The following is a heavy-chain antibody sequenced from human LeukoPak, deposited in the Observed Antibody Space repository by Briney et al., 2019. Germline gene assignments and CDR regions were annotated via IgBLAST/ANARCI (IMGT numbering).Heavy chain of an antibody. CDR3: ARVRGDYNFDY. CDR1: GFSLSSYE. V-gene: IGHV3-48*03. CDR2: ISGDGSKI. Sequence: GGSLRLSCAASGFSLSSYEMNWVRQAPGKGLEWLSYISGDGSKIKYADSVKGRFTISRDNAKNSLFLQLNSLRVEDSAVYYCARVRGDYNFDYWGQGTMVTVSS. D-gene: IGHD2-21*01. J-gene: IGHJ4*02.